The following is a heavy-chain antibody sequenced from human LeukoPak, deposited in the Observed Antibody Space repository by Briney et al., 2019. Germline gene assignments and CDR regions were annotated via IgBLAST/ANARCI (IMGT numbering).Heavy chain of an antibody. CDR2: SNHSGST. D-gene: IGHD1-1*01. CDR3: ARYVPVKTGTTRSSFDF. V-gene: IGHV4-34*10. CDR1: GGSISSYY. J-gene: IGHJ4*02. Sequence: SETLSLTCTVSGGSISSYYWNWIRQPPGKGLEWIGESNHSGSTNCDPSLKSRISMSIDTSKSQFSLNLRSVTAADTAVYYCARYVPVKTGTTRSSFDFWGQGTLVTVSS.